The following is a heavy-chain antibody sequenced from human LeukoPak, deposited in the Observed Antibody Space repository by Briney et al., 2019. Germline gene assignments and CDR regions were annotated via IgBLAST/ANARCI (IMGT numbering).Heavy chain of an antibody. CDR1: GYTFTNYA. Sequence: ASVKVSCKASGYTFTNYAMNWVRQAPGQGLEWMGWINPTTGNPTYAQGFTGRFVFPLDTSVSTAYLQISSLKAEDTAVYYCARATSIFGVVSDFDYWGQGTLVTVSS. J-gene: IGHJ4*02. D-gene: IGHD3-3*01. V-gene: IGHV7-4-1*02. CDR3: ARATSIFGVVSDFDY. CDR2: INPTTGNP.